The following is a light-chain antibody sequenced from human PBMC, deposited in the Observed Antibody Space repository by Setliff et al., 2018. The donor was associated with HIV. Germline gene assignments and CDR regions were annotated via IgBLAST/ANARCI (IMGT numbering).Light chain of an antibody. V-gene: IGLV3-21*04. CDR3: QVWDSSSDHSYV. CDR2: YDS. CDR1: NIGSKR. J-gene: IGLJ1*01. Sequence: SYELTQPPSVSVAPGQTARITCGGNNIGSKRVHWYQQKPGQAPLLVIYYDSDRPSGIPERFSGSNSGNRATLTISRVEAGDEADYYCQVWDSSSDHSYVFGTGTKV.